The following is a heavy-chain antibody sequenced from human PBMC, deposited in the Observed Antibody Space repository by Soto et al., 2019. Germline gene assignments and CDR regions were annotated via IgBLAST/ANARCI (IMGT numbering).Heavy chain of an antibody. Sequence: EASVKVSCKASGGTFSSYAISWVRQAPGQGLEWMGGIIPIFGTANYAQKFQGRVTITADESTSTAYMELSSLRSEDTAVYYCARSHDNWNDESDWFDPWGQGTLVTVSS. V-gene: IGHV1-69*13. CDR1: GGTFSSYA. D-gene: IGHD1-20*01. CDR3: ARSHDNWNDESDWFDP. CDR2: IIPIFGTA. J-gene: IGHJ5*02.